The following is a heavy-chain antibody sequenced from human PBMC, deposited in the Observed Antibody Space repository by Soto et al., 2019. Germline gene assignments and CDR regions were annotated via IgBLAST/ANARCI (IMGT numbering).Heavy chain of an antibody. CDR3: AKVKIFGVVRAYYYYYYGMDV. V-gene: IGHV3-23*01. CDR2: ISGSGGST. Sequence: GGSLRLSCAASGFTFSSYAMSWVRQAPGKGLEWVSAISGSGGSTYYADSVKGRFTISRDNSKNTLYLQMNSLRAEDTAVYYCAKVKIFGVVRAYYYYYYGMDVWGQGTTVTVSS. CDR1: GFTFSSYA. D-gene: IGHD3-3*01. J-gene: IGHJ6*02.